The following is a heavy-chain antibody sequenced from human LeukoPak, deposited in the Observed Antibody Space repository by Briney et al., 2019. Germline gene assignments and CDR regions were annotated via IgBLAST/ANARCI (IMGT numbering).Heavy chain of an antibody. Sequence: QPGGSLRLSCAAPGFTFSSYSMNWVRQAPGKGLEWVSYISSSSSTKYYADSVKGRFTISRDNAKNSLYLQMNSLRAEGTAVYYCARPLAIGTSPAFDYWGQGTLVTVSS. CDR2: ISSSSSTK. CDR3: ARPLAIGTSPAFDY. J-gene: IGHJ4*02. CDR1: GFTFSSYS. D-gene: IGHD1-1*01. V-gene: IGHV3-48*01.